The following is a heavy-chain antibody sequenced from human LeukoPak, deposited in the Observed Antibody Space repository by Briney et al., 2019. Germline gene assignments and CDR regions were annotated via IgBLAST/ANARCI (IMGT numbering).Heavy chain of an antibody. J-gene: IGHJ5*02. CDR2: IYYTGTT. Sequence: PGGSLRLSCAASGFTFSSYAMSWVRQPPGKGLQWIGQIYYTGTTNYNPSLTGRVTISIQVIKHTLSLTMTSVTAADTAVYFCAKESGGWPVSWGQGTLVTVSS. CDR1: GFTFSSYAM. CDR3: AKESGGWPVS. V-gene: IGHV4-59*08. D-gene: IGHD6-19*01.